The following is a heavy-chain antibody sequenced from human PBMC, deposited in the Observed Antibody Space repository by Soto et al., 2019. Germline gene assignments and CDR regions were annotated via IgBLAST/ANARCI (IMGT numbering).Heavy chain of an antibody. Sequence: QITLKEAGHPLVRPAQTLTLTCAFSGFSLTTTHMGVAWIRQPPGKALEWLALIYWDDDKRYSPSLKNRLASSKATSRNRLVLTITNMNPEDTGTYFCAHAGDYDLLSFDHWGPGTLVTVSS. V-gene: IGHV2-5*02. CDR2: IYWDDDK. CDR3: AHAGDYDLLSFDH. CDR1: GFSLTTTHMG. J-gene: IGHJ4*02. D-gene: IGHD4-17*01.